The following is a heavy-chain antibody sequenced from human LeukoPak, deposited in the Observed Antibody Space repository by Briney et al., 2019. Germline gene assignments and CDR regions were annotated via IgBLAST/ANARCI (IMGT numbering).Heavy chain of an antibody. CDR2: ISGGGGGT. J-gene: IGHJ4*02. CDR1: GFTFSRYA. CDR3: AKYYYDTYGYYSRLDY. Sequence: GGSLRLSCAASGFTFSRYAMSWVRQAPGKGLEWVSAISGGGGGTYYADSVKGRFTISRDNSKNTLYLRMNGVRAEDTAVYYCAKYYYDTYGYYSRLDYWGQGTLVTVSS. D-gene: IGHD3-22*01. V-gene: IGHV3-23*01.